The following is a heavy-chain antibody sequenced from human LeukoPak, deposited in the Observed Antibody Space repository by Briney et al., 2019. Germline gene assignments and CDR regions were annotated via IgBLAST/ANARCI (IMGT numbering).Heavy chain of an antibody. D-gene: IGHD1-7*01. V-gene: IGHV4-39*01. J-gene: IGHJ5*02. CDR1: GGSIGSSSYY. Sequence: SETLSLTCTVSGGSIGSSSYYWGWIRQPPGKGLEWIGSIYYSGSTYYNPSLKSRVTISVDTSKNQFSLKLSSVTAADTAVYYCASRGLELRSWFDPWGQGTLVTVSS. CDR3: ASRGLELRSWFDP. CDR2: IYYSGST.